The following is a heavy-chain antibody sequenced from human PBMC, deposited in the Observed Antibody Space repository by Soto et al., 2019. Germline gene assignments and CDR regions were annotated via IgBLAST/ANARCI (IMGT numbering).Heavy chain of an antibody. J-gene: IGHJ6*03. CDR2: IYYSGST. CDR3: ARVTGDYYYYYMDV. Sequence: SETLSLTCTVSGGSISSYYWSWIRQPPGKGLEWIGYIYYSGSTNYNPSLKSRVTISVDTFKNQFSLKLSSVTAADTAVYYCARVTGDYYYYYMDVWGKGTTVTVSS. CDR1: GGSISSYY. D-gene: IGHD7-27*01. V-gene: IGHV4-59*01.